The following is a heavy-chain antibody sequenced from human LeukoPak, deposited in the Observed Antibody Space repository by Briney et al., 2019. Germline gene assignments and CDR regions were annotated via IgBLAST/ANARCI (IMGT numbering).Heavy chain of an antibody. CDR1: GYTLTELS. Sequence: ASVKVSCKVSGYTLTELSMHWVRQAPGKGLEWMGGFDPEDGETIYAQKFQGRVTMTEDTSTDTAYMELSSLRSEDTAVYYCATWASMVRGNNWFDPWGQGTLVTVSS. CDR2: FDPEDGET. CDR3: ATWASMVRGNNWFDP. V-gene: IGHV1-24*01. D-gene: IGHD3-10*01. J-gene: IGHJ5*02.